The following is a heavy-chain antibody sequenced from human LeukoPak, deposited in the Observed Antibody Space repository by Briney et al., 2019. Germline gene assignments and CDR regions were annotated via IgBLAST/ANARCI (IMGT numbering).Heavy chain of an antibody. CDR2: ISYDGSNK. CDR1: GFTFSSYA. J-gene: IGHJ4*02. Sequence: GGSLRLSCAASGFTFSSYAMHWVRQAPGKGLEWVAVISYDGSNKYYADSVKGRFTISRDNSKNTLYLQMNSLRAEDTAVYYCALIVPATRGLDYWGQGTLVTVSS. V-gene: IGHV3-30-3*01. D-gene: IGHD3-22*01. CDR3: ALIVPATRGLDY.